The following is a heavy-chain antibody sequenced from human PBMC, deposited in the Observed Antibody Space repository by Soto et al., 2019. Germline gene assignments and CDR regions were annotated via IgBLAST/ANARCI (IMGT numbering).Heavy chain of an antibody. CDR1: GFTFISYG. CDR3: AKDRPSGFDY. Sequence: GGSVRLSCAASGFTFISYGMHWVRQAPGKGLEWVAVISYDGSNKYYADSVKGRFTISRDNSKNTLYLQMNSLRAEDTAVYYCAKDRPSGFDYWGQGTLVTVSS. CDR2: ISYDGSNK. V-gene: IGHV3-30*18. J-gene: IGHJ4*02.